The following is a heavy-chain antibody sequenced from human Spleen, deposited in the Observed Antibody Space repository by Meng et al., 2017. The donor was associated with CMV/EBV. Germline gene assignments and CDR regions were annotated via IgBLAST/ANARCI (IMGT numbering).Heavy chain of an antibody. D-gene: IGHD7-27*01. CDR2: ITAYNGDS. V-gene: IGHV1-18*01. CDR3: ARSLGNYYYYGLDF. J-gene: IGHJ6*02. Sequence: ASVKVSCKASGYTFTNYGISWVRQAPGQGLEWMGWITAYNGDSASAPMLQGRVTMTTDTSTSTVYLELRNLRFEDTAIYYCARSLGNYYYYGLDFWGQGTTVTVSS. CDR1: GYTFTNYG.